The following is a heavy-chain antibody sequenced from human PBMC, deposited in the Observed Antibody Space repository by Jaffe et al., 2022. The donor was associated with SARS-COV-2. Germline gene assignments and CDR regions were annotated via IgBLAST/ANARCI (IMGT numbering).Heavy chain of an antibody. V-gene: IGHV3-7*03. CDR3: AREEV. Sequence: EVQLVESGGGLVQPGGSLRLSCAASGFSFSRYWMSWVRQAPGKGPEWVANIKEDGSQNNYVDSVKGRFTISRDNAKNSLFLQMNSLRAEDTAVYYCAREEVWGQGTLVSVFS. CDR1: GFSFSRYW. J-gene: IGHJ1*01. CDR2: IKEDGSQN.